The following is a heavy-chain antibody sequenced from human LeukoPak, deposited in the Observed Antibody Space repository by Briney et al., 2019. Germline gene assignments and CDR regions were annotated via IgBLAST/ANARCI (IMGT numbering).Heavy chain of an antibody. CDR1: GYSFTSYW. J-gene: IGHJ6*02. CDR2: IYPGDSDT. Sequence: GESLKISCKGSGYSFTSYWIGWVRQMPGKGLEWMGIIYPGDSDTRYSPSFQGQVTISADKSISTAYLQWSSLKASDTAMYYCARIAVAGKVVYYGMDVWGQGTTVTVSS. CDR3: ARIAVAGKVVYYGMDV. V-gene: IGHV5-51*01. D-gene: IGHD6-19*01.